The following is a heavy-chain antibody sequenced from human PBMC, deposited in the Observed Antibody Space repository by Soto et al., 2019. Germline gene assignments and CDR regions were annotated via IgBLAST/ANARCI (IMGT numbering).Heavy chain of an antibody. V-gene: IGHV5-51*01. J-gene: IGHJ3*02. Sequence: QYLHSSDNGSGYSETIYLIGWVRQLNGKGLEWMGIIYPTDSDTRYSPSFQGQVTISADKSISTAYLQWSSLKASDTAMYYCARHSGSGWYIVAFAIWGHGTMVT. CDR3: ARHSGSGWYIVAFAI. CDR1: GYSETIYL. D-gene: IGHD6-19*01. CDR2: IYPTDSDT.